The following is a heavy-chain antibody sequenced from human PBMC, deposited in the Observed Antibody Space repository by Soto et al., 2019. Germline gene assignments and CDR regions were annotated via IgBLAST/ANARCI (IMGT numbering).Heavy chain of an antibody. Sequence: SVKVSCKASGCTFSSYAISWVRQAPGQGLEWMGGIIPIFGTANYAQKFQGRVTITADESTSTAYMELSSLRSEDTAVYYCASLYDILTAHSPYYYYGMDVWGQGTTVTVSS. J-gene: IGHJ6*02. D-gene: IGHD3-9*01. CDR1: GCTFSSYA. CDR3: ASLYDILTAHSPYYYYGMDV. V-gene: IGHV1-69*13. CDR2: IIPIFGTA.